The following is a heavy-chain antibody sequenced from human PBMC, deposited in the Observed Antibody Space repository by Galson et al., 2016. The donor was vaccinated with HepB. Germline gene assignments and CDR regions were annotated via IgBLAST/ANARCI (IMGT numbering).Heavy chain of an antibody. D-gene: IGHD4-17*01. CDR3: ARHGRGYYVSFDD. Sequence: PALVKPTQTLTLTCALSGMSVSTRALRVSWIRQPPGKALEWLARIDWNDDKLYRTSLQTRLTIFTDTSKNQVVLRMSNMDPVDTATYYCARHGRGYYVSFDDWGQGTLVTVSS. V-gene: IGHV2-70*04. CDR1: GMSVSTRALR. J-gene: IGHJ4*02. CDR2: IDWNDDK.